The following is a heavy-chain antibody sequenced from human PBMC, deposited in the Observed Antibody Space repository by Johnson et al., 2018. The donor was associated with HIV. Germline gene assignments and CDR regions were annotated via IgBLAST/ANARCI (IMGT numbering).Heavy chain of an antibody. V-gene: IGHV3-30*19. Sequence: QVQLVESGGGVVQPGRSLRLSCAASGFTFNNYGMHWVRQAPGKGLEWVAVIWYDGNNKYYADSVKGRFTISRDNSKNTLYLQMNSLRPEDTAVYYCAREVYAHDAFDIWGQGTMVTVSS. CDR3: AREVYAHDAFDI. D-gene: IGHD3-16*01. J-gene: IGHJ3*02. CDR2: IWYDGNNK. CDR1: GFTFNNYG.